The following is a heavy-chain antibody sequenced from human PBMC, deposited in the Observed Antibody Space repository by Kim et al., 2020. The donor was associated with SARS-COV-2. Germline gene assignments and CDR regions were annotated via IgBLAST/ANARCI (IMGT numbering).Heavy chain of an antibody. CDR2: IYYSGST. V-gene: IGHV4-31*03. J-gene: IGHJ6*02. CDR1: GGSISSGGYY. CDR3: ARYTSGYSSRSGYYYGMEV. D-gene: IGHD6-13*01. Sequence: SETLSLTCTVSGGSISSGGYYWSWIRQHPGKGLEWIGYIYYSGSTYYNPSLKSRVTISVDTSKNQFSLKLSSVTAADTAVYYCARYTSGYSSRSGYYYGMEVWGQGTTVTVSS.